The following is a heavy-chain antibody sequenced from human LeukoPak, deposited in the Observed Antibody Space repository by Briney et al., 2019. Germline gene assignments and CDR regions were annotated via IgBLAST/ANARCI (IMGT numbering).Heavy chain of an antibody. Sequence: TSETLSLTCAVSGGSISSGGYSWSWIRQPPGKGLEWIGYIYHSGSTYYNPSLKSRVTISVDRSKNQFSLKLSSVTAADTAVYYCARAGGDGYNFFAFDIWGQGTMVTVSS. D-gene: IGHD5-24*01. J-gene: IGHJ3*02. CDR1: GGSISSGGYS. V-gene: IGHV4-30-2*01. CDR3: ARAGGDGYNFFAFDI. CDR2: IYHSGST.